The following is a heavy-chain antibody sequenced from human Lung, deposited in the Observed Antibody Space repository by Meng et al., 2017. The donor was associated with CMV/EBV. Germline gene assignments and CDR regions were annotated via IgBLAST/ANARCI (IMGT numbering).Heavy chain of an antibody. Sequence: AASGVSLSRYWMDWVRQAPGKGLVWVSHTDTDGKTTNYADSVKGRFTISRDNAKKTLYLQMNSLRAEDTAVYYCARESDILTGGLDYWGQGTLVTVSS. V-gene: IGHV3-74*01. CDR3: ARESDILTGGLDY. J-gene: IGHJ4*02. D-gene: IGHD3-9*01. CDR1: GVSLSRYW. CDR2: TDTDGKTT.